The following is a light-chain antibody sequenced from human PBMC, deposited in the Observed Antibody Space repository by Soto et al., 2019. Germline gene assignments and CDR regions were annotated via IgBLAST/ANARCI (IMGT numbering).Light chain of an antibody. J-gene: IGLJ2*01. V-gene: IGLV2-11*01. CDR2: DVS. CDR1: SSDVGTYNY. Sequence: HSVLTQPRSVSGPPGQSVSSSCSGTSSDVGTYNYVSWYQQHPGKAPKLMIYDVSKRPSGVPDRFSGSKSGNTASLTISGLQAEDEADYYCCSYAGGYTHAVFGGGTKLTV. CDR3: CSYAGGYTHAV.